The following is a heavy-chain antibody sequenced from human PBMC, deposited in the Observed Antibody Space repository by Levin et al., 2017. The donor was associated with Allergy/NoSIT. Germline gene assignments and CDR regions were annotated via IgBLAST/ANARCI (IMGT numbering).Heavy chain of an antibody. CDR2: IDWDDDK. J-gene: IGHJ5*02. D-gene: IGHD3-22*01. CDR3: ARMTYFDSGGSYSGRDWFDP. V-gene: IGHV2-70*01. CDR1: GFSLSTRGMC. Sequence: SGPTLVKPTQTLTLTCTFSGFSLSTRGMCVSWIRQSPGKALEWLALIDWDDDKYYSTSLKTRLIISQDTSKNQVVLTMNNMDPVDTATYYCARMTYFDSGGSYSGRDWFDPWGQGTLVTVSS.